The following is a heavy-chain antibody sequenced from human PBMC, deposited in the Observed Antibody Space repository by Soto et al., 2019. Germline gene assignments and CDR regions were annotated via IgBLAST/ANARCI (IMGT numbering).Heavy chain of an antibody. CDR1: GFTFSSYG. Sequence: GGSLRLSCAASGFTFSSYGMHWVRQAPGKGLEWVAVIWYDGSNKYYADSVKGRFTISRDNSKNTLYLQMNSLRAEDTAVYYCARDQHYCSGGSCYMYYFDYWGQGTLVTVSS. CDR3: ARDQHYCSGGSCYMYYFDY. CDR2: IWYDGSNK. D-gene: IGHD2-15*01. J-gene: IGHJ4*02. V-gene: IGHV3-33*01.